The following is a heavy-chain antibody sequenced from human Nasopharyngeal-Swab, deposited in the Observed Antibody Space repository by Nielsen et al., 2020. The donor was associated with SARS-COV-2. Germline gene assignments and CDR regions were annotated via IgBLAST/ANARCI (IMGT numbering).Heavy chain of an antibody. Sequence: GESLKISCAASGFTFSSYSMNWVRQAPGKGLEWVSYISNSSSTIYYADSVKGRFTISRDNAKNSLYLQMNSLRDEDTAVYYCARDRLTYYYDSSGYYSSSWLDPWGQGTLVTVSS. CDR1: GFTFSSYS. CDR2: ISNSSSTI. CDR3: ARDRLTYYYDSSGYYSSSWLDP. J-gene: IGHJ5*02. V-gene: IGHV3-48*02. D-gene: IGHD3-22*01.